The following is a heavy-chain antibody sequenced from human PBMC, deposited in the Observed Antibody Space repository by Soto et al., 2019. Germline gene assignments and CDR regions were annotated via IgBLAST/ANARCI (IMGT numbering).Heavy chain of an antibody. CDR2: IYYSGST. CDR1: GGSISSYY. J-gene: IGHJ6*02. D-gene: IGHD6-6*01. CDR3: ARDCRGRITSIEDRTPGCYGMDV. Sequence: SETLSLTCTVSGGSISSYYWSWIRQPPGKGLEWIGYIYYSGSTNYNPSLKSRVTISVDTSKNQFSLKLSSVTAADTAVYYCARDCRGRITSIEDRTPGCYGMDVWGQGTTVTVSS. V-gene: IGHV4-59*01.